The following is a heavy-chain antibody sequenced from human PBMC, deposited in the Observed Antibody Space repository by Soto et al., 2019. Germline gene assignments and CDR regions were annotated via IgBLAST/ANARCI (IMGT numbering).Heavy chain of an antibody. D-gene: IGHD6-19*01. CDR1: GFTFSSYW. CDR3: ARERDRYRSGWYYYYGMDV. Sequence: GGSLRLSCAASGFTFSSYWMHWVRQAPGKGLVWVSRINSDGSSTSYADSVKGRFTISSVNAKNTLYLQMYSLRAEDTPVYNCARERDRYRSGWYYYYGMDVWGQGTTVTVSS. J-gene: IGHJ6*02. CDR2: INSDGSST. V-gene: IGHV3-74*01.